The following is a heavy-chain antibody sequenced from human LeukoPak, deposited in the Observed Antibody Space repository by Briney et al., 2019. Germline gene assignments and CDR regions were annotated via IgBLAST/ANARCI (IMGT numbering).Heavy chain of an antibody. V-gene: IGHV4-4*09. CDR3: ARHLRGIAARPGYPYYYYYMDV. CDR2: IYTSGST. CDR1: GGSISSYY. J-gene: IGHJ6*03. D-gene: IGHD6-6*01. Sequence: SETLSLTCTVSGGSISSYYWRWIRQPPGKGLEWIGYIYTSGSTNYNPSLKSRVAISVDTSKSQFSLKLSSVTAADTAVYYCARHLRGIAARPGYPYYYYYMDVWGKGTTVTVSS.